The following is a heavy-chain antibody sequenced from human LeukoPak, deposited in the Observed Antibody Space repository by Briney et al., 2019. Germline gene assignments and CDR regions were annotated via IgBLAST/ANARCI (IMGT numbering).Heavy chain of an antibody. CDR1: GFAFSDYY. J-gene: IGHJ6*03. CDR3: ARPGYSSSWYSPVYYYYMDV. Sequence: GGSLRLPCAASGFAFSDYYMSWIRQAPGKGLEWVSYISSSGSTIYYADSVKGRFTISRDNAKNSLYLQVNSLRAEDTAVYYCARPGYSSSWYSPVYYYYMDVWGKGTTVTVSS. V-gene: IGHV3-11*01. CDR2: ISSSGSTI. D-gene: IGHD6-13*01.